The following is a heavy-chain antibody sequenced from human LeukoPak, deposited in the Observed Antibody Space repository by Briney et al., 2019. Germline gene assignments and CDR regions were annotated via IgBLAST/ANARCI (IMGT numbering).Heavy chain of an antibody. CDR1: GGSVSGYY. D-gene: IGHD3-22*01. CDR3: AVYYYDSSGYWPVDY. J-gene: IGHJ4*02. V-gene: IGHV4-59*02. CDR2: IYYSGST. Sequence: ASETLSLTCTVSGGSVSGYYWSWIRQPPGKGLDCIGYIYYSGSTNYNPSLKSRVTISIDTSKNQFSLKLNSVTAADTAVYYCAVYYYDSSGYWPVDYWGQGTLVTVSS.